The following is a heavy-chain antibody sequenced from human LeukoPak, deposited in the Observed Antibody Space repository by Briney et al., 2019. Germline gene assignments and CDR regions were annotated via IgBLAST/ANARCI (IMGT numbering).Heavy chain of an antibody. Sequence: SETLSLTCAVYGGSFSGYYWSWIRQPPGKGLEWIGEINHSGSNNYNPSLKSRVTTSVDTSKNQFSLKLSSVTAADTAVYYCARGGPQQPVDYWGQGTLVTVSS. CDR1: GGSFSGYY. V-gene: IGHV4-34*01. CDR3: ARGGPQQPVDY. D-gene: IGHD6-13*01. CDR2: INHSGSN. J-gene: IGHJ4*02.